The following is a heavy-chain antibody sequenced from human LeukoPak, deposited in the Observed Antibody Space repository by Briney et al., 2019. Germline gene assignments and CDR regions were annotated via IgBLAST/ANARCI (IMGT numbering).Heavy chain of an antibody. D-gene: IGHD6-13*01. J-gene: IGHJ4*02. CDR1: GESFSGYY. Sequence: SETLSLTCAVYGESFSGYYWSWIRQPPGKGLEWIGEINHSGSTNYNPSLKSRVTISVDTSKNQFSLKLSSVTAADTAVYYCARGRGSSSWYSDYWGQGTLVTVSS. CDR2: INHSGST. V-gene: IGHV4-34*01. CDR3: ARGRGSSSWYSDY.